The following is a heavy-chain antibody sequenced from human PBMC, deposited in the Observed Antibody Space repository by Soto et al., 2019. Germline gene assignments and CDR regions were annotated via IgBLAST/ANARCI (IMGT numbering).Heavy chain of an antibody. CDR1: GGSFSGYY. V-gene: IGHV4-34*01. CDR2: INHSGST. CDR3: ARGHYDSSGLTKFWFDY. Sequence: SETLSLTCAVYGGSFSGYYWSWIRQPPGKGLEWIGEINHSGSTNYNPSLKSRVTISVDTSKNQFSLKLSSVTAADTAVYYCARGHYDSSGLTKFWFDYWGQGTLVTVSS. D-gene: IGHD3-22*01. J-gene: IGHJ4*02.